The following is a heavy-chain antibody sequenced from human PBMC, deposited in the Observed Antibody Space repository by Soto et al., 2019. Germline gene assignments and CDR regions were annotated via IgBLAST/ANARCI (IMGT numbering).Heavy chain of an antibody. CDR1: GASIRTYF. CDR2: IDPSGTT. J-gene: IGHJ6*02. Sequence: QVQLQESGPGLVKPSETLSLTCTVSGASIRTYFWTWIRQSAGEGLEWLGRIDPSGTTTSNPSLKRLLTMSLDTSTNQCSLTVTSVTAADTAVYFCASLGRNYYNGMDVWGQGTTVIVSS. CDR3: ASLGRNYYNGMDV. V-gene: IGHV4-4*07.